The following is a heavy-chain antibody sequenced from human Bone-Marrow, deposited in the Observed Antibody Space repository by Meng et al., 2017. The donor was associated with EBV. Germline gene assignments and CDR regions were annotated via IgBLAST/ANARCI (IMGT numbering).Heavy chain of an antibody. D-gene: IGHD6-13*01. J-gene: IGHJ4*02. V-gene: IGHV3-13*01. CDR3: ARDSSSWSYFDY. CDR2: IGTAGDT. Sequence: VQLVESGGGLVQPGGSLRLSCAASGFTFSSYDMHWVRQATGKGLEWVSAIGTAGDTYYPGSVKGRFTISRDNAKNSLYLQMNSLRAEDTAVYYCARDSSSWSYFDYWGQGTLVTVSS. CDR1: GFTFSSYD.